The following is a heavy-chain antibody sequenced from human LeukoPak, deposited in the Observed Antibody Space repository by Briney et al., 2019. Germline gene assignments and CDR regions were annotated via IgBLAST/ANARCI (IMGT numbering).Heavy chain of an antibody. Sequence: GGSLRLSCAASGFTVSSTYMSWVRQAPGKGLEWVSVIYSGGSTYYADSVKGRFTISRDTSKNTLCLQMNSLRAEDTAVYYCARGWELPQIYYSFDYWGQGTLVTVPS. CDR2: IYSGGST. V-gene: IGHV3-66*01. CDR1: GFTVSSTY. J-gene: IGHJ4*02. D-gene: IGHD1-26*01. CDR3: ARGWELPQIYYSFDY.